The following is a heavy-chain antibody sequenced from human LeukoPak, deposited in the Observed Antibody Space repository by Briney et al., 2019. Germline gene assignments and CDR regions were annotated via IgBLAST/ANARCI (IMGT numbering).Heavy chain of an antibody. CDR3: ARAYGASDYPFDY. CDR1: GFTFSSYA. CDR2: ISGSGGST. D-gene: IGHD4-17*01. Sequence: GGSLRLSCAASGFTFSSYAMSWVRQAPGKGLEWVSAISGSGGSTYYADSVKGRFTISRDNSKNTLYLQMNSLRAEDTAMYYCARAYGASDYPFDYWGQGTLVTVSS. V-gene: IGHV3-23*01. J-gene: IGHJ4*02.